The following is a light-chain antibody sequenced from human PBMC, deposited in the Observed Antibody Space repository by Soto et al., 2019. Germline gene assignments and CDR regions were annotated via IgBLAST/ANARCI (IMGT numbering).Light chain of an antibody. CDR3: QQSYNTPRT. J-gene: IGKJ1*01. V-gene: IGKV1-17*03. CDR1: QGIGNY. Sequence: DIQMTQSPSAMSASVGDRVTITCRASQGIGNYLAWFQQKPGKVPKRLIYAASTLQSGVPSRFSGSGFGTDFTLTISSLQPEDFATYYCQQSYNTPRTFGQGTKVDIK. CDR2: AAS.